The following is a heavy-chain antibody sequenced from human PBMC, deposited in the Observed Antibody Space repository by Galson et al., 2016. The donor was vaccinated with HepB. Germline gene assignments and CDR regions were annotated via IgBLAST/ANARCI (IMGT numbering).Heavy chain of an antibody. V-gene: IGHV1-18*01. CDR1: GYNFITYG. Sequence: SVKVSCKASGYNFITYGISWVRQAPGQGPEWMGWISGYSNNTEYAQRLQDRVTMTTDTSTSTAYMELRSLRSDDSAVYYCARDRYCSETNCYYPIISAGCDYWGQGTLVTVSA. CDR2: ISGYSNNT. CDR3: ARDRYCSETNCYYPIISAGCDY. J-gene: IGHJ4*02. D-gene: IGHD2-2*01.